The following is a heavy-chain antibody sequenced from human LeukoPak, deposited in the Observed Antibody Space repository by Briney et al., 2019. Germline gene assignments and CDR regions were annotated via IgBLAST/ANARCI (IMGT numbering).Heavy chain of an antibody. V-gene: IGHV3-7*05. D-gene: IGHD5-18*01. CDR1: GFTFSSYW. Sequence: PGGSLRLSCAASGFTFSSYWMSWVRQAPGKGLEWVANIEQDGSEKYYVDSVKGRFTISRDNAKNSLYLQMNSLRAEDTAVYYCARNLKRGYSYGSFDYWGQGTLVTVSS. CDR2: IEQDGSEK. J-gene: IGHJ4*02. CDR3: ARNLKRGYSYGSFDY.